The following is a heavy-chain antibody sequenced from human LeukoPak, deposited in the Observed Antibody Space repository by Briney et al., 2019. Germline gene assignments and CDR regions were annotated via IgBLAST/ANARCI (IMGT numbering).Heavy chain of an antibody. CDR1: GFTFDEYT. V-gene: IGHV3-43*01. CDR3: AKDRRGYYYDSSGYSFDY. CDR2: ISWDGGIT. Sequence: GGSLRLSCEASGFTFDEYTMHWVRQAPGKGLEWVSLISWDGGITHYADSVKGRFTISRDNSKNSLYLQMNSLRTEDTALYYCAKDRRGYYYDSSGYSFDYWGQGTLVTVSS. D-gene: IGHD3-22*01. J-gene: IGHJ4*02.